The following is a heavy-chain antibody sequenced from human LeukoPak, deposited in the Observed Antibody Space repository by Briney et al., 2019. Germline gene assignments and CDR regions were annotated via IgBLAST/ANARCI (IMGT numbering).Heavy chain of an antibody. CDR1: GGSISSGDYY. J-gene: IGHJ4*02. CDR3: ASGYYDFWSGYSYYFDY. D-gene: IGHD3-3*01. Sequence: PSQTLSLTCTVSGGSISSGDYYWSWIRQPPGKGLEWIGYIYYSESTYYNPSLKSRVTISVDTSKNQFSLKLSSVTAADTAVYYCASGYYDFWSGYSYYFDYWGQGTLVTVSS. V-gene: IGHV4-30-4*01. CDR2: IYYSEST.